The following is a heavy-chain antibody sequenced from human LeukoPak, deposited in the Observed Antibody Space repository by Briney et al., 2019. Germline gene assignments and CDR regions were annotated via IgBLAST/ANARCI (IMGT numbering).Heavy chain of an antibody. CDR1: GGSISSYY. CDR3: ARDNWNYGSSMDV. J-gene: IGHJ6*02. D-gene: IGHD1-7*01. Sequence: SETLSPTCTVSGGSISSYYWSWIRQPPGKGLEWIGYIYYSGSTNYNPSLKSRVTISVDTSKNQFSLKLSSVTAADTAVYYCARDNWNYGSSMDVWGQGTTVTVSS. CDR2: IYYSGST. V-gene: IGHV4-59*01.